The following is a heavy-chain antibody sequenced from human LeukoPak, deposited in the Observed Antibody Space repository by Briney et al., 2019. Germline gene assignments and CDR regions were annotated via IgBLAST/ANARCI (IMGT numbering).Heavy chain of an antibody. V-gene: IGHV3-23*01. Sequence: GGSLRLSCAASGFSFSSFAINWIRQAPGEGLEWVSAISGSGETIYYADSVKGRFTIYRDNSKDTLYLQMNSLRAEDTALYYCARWLSYYDYWGQGTLVTVSS. CDR2: ISGSGETI. D-gene: IGHD3-22*01. CDR1: GFSFSSFA. J-gene: IGHJ4*02. CDR3: ARWLSYYDY.